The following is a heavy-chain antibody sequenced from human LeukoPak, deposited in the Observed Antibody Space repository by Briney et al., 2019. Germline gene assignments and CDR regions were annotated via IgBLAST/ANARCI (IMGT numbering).Heavy chain of an antibody. J-gene: IGHJ6*02. Sequence: SETLSLTCTVFGGSISSYYWSWIRQPPGKGLEWIGYIYYSGGTNYNPSLKSRVTISVDTSKNQFSLKLSSVTAADTAVYYCARGIAVAGDYGMDVWGQGTTVTVSS. D-gene: IGHD6-19*01. V-gene: IGHV4-59*01. CDR1: GGSISSYY. CDR3: ARGIAVAGDYGMDV. CDR2: IYYSGGT.